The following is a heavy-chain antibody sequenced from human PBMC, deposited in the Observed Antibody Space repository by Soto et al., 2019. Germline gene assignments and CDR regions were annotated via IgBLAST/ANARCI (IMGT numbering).Heavy chain of an antibody. D-gene: IGHD2-21*02. Sequence: QVQLVQSGAEVKKPGSSVKFSCKASGGTFSSYAISWVRQAPGQGLEWMGGIIPIFGTANYAQKFQGRVTITAEESTSTAYMERSSLRSEDMAVYYCSRRSALAYCCGDCYSGAFAIWGQGTIVTVSS. CDR1: GGTFSSYA. CDR3: SRRSALAYCCGDCYSGAFAI. V-gene: IGHV1-69*01. CDR2: IIPIFGTA. J-gene: IGHJ3*02.